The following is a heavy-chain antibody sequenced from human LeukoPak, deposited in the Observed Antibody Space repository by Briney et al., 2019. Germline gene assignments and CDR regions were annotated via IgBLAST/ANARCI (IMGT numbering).Heavy chain of an antibody. CDR3: ARRWYWFGELFVWFDP. CDR2: INHSGST. Sequence: PGGSLRLSCAASGSTVSSNYMSWVRQPPGKGLEWIGEINHSGSTNYNPSLKSRVTISVDTSKNQFSLKLSSVTAADTAVYYCARRWYWFGELFVWFDPWGQGTLVTVSS. D-gene: IGHD3-10*01. J-gene: IGHJ5*02. CDR1: GSTVSSNY. V-gene: IGHV4-34*01.